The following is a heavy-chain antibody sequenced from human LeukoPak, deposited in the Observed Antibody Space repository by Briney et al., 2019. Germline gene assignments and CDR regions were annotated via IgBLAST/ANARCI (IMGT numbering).Heavy chain of an antibody. V-gene: IGHV3-23*01. J-gene: IGHJ5*02. D-gene: IGHD2-2*01. CDR1: GFTFSSSA. CDR3: AKDREVVVSNWFDP. CDR2: ISGSGGST. Sequence: GGSLRLSCAASGFTFSSSAMSWVRQAPGKGLEWVSAISGSGGSTYYADSVKGRFTISRDNSKNTLYLQMNSLRAEDTAVYYCAKDREVVVSNWFDPWGQGTLVTVSS.